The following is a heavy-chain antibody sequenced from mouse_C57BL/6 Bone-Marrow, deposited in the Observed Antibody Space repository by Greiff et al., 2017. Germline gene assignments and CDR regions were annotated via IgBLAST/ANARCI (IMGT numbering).Heavy chain of an antibody. CDR3: ARNWDGSRTYYFDY. CDR2: IWSGGST. J-gene: IGHJ2*01. CDR1: GFSLTSYG. D-gene: IGHD1-1*01. Sequence: VQLQQSGPGLVQPSQSLSITCTASGFSLTSYGVHWVRQSPGKGLEWLGVIWSGGSTNYNAAFISRLSISKDNSKCQVFFKMNSLQADDTAIYYCARNWDGSRTYYFDYWGQGTTLTVSS. V-gene: IGHV2-2*01.